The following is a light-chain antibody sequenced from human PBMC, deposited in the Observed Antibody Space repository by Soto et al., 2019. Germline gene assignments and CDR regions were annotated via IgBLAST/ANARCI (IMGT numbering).Light chain of an antibody. Sequence: QSALTQPPSASGSPGQSVTISCTGTSSDVGTYNYVSWYQQHPGKAPKLMIYEVSKRPSGVPDRFSGSKSGNTASLTVSGLQAEDEADYYCSSYAGSTPWVFGGGTKVTVL. J-gene: IGLJ3*02. CDR3: SSYAGSTPWV. V-gene: IGLV2-8*01. CDR1: SSDVGTYNY. CDR2: EVS.